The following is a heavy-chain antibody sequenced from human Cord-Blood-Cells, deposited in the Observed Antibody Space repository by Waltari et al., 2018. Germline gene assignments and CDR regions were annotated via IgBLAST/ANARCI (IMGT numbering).Heavy chain of an antibody. J-gene: IGHJ5*02. CDR3: ARGGYSGYDQGWFDP. CDR1: GGTFSSYA. CDR2: VIPIFGTD. D-gene: IGHD5-12*01. Sequence: QVQLVQSGAEVKKPGSSVKVSCKASGGTFSSYAISWVRQAPGQGLEWMGGVIPIFGTDKYAQKFQGRVTITADESTSTAYMELSSLRSEDTAVYYCARGGYSGYDQGWFDPWGQGTLVTVSS. V-gene: IGHV1-69*01.